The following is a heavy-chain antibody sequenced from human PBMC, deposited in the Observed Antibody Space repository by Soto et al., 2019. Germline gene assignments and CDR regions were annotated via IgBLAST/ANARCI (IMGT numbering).Heavy chain of an antibody. CDR3: AKSAPGNNYGGNAFDI. CDR2: SSVTSSYT. D-gene: IGHD5-18*01. J-gene: IGHJ3*02. CDR1: GFTFSDYY. V-gene: IGHV3-11*06. Sequence: GGSLRLCCAASGFTFSDYYVNWIRQAPGKGLEWISYSSVTSSYTNYADSVKGRFTISRDNAKNSLYLQMYSLRAEDTAVYYCAKSAPGNNYGGNAFDIWGQGTMVTV.